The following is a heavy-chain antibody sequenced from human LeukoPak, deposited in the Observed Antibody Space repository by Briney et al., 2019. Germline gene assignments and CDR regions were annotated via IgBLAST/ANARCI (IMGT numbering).Heavy chain of an antibody. Sequence: SETLSLTCTVSGGSITNYYWSWIRQPPGKGLEWIGYFYYSGSTNYNPSLKSRVTISVDTSNNQFSLKLNSVTAADTAVYYCARDGLLNRWFDPWGQGTLVTVSS. CDR1: GGSITNYY. J-gene: IGHJ5*02. V-gene: IGHV4-59*01. D-gene: IGHD2/OR15-2a*01. CDR3: ARDGLLNRWFDP. CDR2: FYYSGST.